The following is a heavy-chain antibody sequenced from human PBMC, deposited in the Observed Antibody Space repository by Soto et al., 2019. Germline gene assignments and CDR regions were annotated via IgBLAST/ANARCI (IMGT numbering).Heavy chain of an antibody. D-gene: IGHD2-8*01. CDR1: CGSYSGYY. CDR3: AVHPGYAEQDNWFDP. V-gene: IGHV4-34*01. Sequence: PSETLSLTRAVYCGSYSGYYWSWIRQHPGKGLEWIGEINHSGSTNYNPSLKSRVTISVDTSKNQLSLKLSSVTAADTAVYYCAVHPGYAEQDNWFDPWGPGTLVTV. CDR2: INHSGST. J-gene: IGHJ5*02.